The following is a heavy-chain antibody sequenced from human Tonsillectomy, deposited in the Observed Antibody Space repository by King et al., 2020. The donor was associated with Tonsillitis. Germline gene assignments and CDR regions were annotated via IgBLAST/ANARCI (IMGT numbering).Heavy chain of an antibody. D-gene: IGHD1-26*01. Sequence: VQLVQSGGGVVQPGRSLRLSCAASGFTFSSYGMHWVRQAPGKGLEWVAVIWYNGINTYYADSVKGRFTISRDNSKNTLYLQMNSLRAEDTAVYYCARDGRSYYYFDYWGQGTLVTVSS. CDR3: ARDGRSYYYFDY. CDR1: GFTFSSYG. V-gene: IGHV3-33*08. CDR2: IWYNGINT. J-gene: IGHJ4*02.